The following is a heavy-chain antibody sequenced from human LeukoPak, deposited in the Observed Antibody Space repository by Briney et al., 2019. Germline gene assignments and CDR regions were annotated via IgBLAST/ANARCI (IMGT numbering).Heavy chain of an antibody. Sequence: PSETLSLTCTVSGYSISSGYYWGWIRQPPGKGLEWIGSIYHSGSTYYNPSLKSRVTISVDTSKNQFSLKLSSVTAADTAVYYCASLYSSSWPTLDYWGQGTLVTVSS. V-gene: IGHV4-38-2*02. CDR1: GYSISSGYY. CDR3: ASLYSSSWPTLDY. CDR2: IYHSGST. D-gene: IGHD6-13*01. J-gene: IGHJ4*02.